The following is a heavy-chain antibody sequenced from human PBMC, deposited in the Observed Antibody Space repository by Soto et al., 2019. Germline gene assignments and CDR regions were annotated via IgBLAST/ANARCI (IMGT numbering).Heavy chain of an antibody. CDR1: GGSISSYY. V-gene: IGHV4-59*01. J-gene: IGHJ6*02. CDR3: ARAGRSGHYYYYGMDV. Sequence: KPSETLSLTCTVSGGSISSYYWSWIRQPPGKGLEWIGYIYYSGSTNYNPSLKSRVTISVDTSKNQFSLKLSSVTAADTAVYFCARAGRSGHYYYYGMDVWGQGTTVTVSS. D-gene: IGHD3-10*01. CDR2: IYYSGST.